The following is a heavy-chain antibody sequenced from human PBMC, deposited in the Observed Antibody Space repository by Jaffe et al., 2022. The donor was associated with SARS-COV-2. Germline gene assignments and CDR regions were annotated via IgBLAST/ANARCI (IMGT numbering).Heavy chain of an antibody. CDR3: TRGRRALLSTSYGMDV. CDR2: INHSGST. Sequence: QGQLQQWGAGLLKSSETLSLTCAVYRGSFSGYYWSWIRQPPGKGLEWIGEINHSGSTNYNPSLKSRVTISVDTSKNQFSLQLSSVTAADTAVYYCTRGRRALLSTSYGMDVWGQGTTVTVSS. J-gene: IGHJ6*02. CDR1: RGSFSGYY. V-gene: IGHV4-34*02. D-gene: IGHD3-10*01.